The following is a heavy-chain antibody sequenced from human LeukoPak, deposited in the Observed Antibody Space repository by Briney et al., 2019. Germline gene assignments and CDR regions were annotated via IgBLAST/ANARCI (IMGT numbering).Heavy chain of an antibody. Sequence: GRSLRLSCAASGFTFSSYGMHWVRQAPGKGLEWVAVIWYDGSNKYYADSVKGRFTISRDNSKNTLYLQMNSLRAEDTAVYYCASGLEWELPRYLVGDAFDIWGRGTMVTVSS. V-gene: IGHV3-33*01. CDR1: GFTFSSYG. J-gene: IGHJ3*02. CDR2: IWYDGSNK. D-gene: IGHD1-26*01. CDR3: ASGLEWELPRYLVGDAFDI.